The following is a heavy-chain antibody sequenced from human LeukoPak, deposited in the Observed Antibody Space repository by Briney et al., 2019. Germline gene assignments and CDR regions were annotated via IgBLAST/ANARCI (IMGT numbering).Heavy chain of an antibody. CDR3: AREPYSSEVGMDV. J-gene: IGHJ6*04. CDR1: GCTFTGYY. D-gene: IGHD6-19*01. V-gene: IGHV1-2*02. Sequence: ASVKVSCKASGCTFTGYYMHWVRQAPGQGLEWMGWINPNSGGTNYAQKFQGRVTMTRDTSISTAYMELSRLRSDDTAVYYCAREPYSSEVGMDVWGKGTTVTVSS. CDR2: INPNSGGT.